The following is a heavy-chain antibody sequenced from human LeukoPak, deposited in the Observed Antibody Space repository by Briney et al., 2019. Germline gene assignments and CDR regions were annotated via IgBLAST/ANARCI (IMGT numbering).Heavy chain of an antibody. CDR1: GFTFDDYA. CDR2: ISWNSGSI. V-gene: IGHV3-9*01. D-gene: IGHD3-3*01. J-gene: IGHJ4*02. CDR3: AKSYYDFWSGPTNLDY. Sequence: GGSLRLSCAASGFTFDDYAMYWVRQAPGKGLEWVPGISWNSGSIGYADSVKGRFTISRDNAKNSLYLQMNSLRAEDTALYYCAKSYYDFWSGPTNLDYWGQGTLVTVSS.